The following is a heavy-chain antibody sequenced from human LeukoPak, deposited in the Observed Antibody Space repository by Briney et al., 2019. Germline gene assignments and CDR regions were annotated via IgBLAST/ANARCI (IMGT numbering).Heavy chain of an antibody. CDR2: ISSSISYT. CDR1: GFTFSDYY. CDR3: ARVSVPGRPAVIGKAFDI. Sequence: GGSLRLSCAASGFTFSDYYMSWVRQAPGKGLERVSSISSSISYTNYADSVKGRFTISRDNAKNSLYLQMNSLRAEDTAVYYCARVSVPGRPAVIGKAFDIWGQGTMVTVSS. D-gene: IGHD2/OR15-2a*01. V-gene: IGHV3-11*05. J-gene: IGHJ3*02.